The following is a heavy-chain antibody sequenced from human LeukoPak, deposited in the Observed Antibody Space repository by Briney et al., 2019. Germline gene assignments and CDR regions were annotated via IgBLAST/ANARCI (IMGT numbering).Heavy chain of an antibody. D-gene: IGHD5-18*01. Sequence: PGGSLRLSCAASAFTVSSNYMSWVRQAPGKGLEWASVIYRGGSTYYADSVKGRFTISRDNSKNTLYLQMNSLRAEDTAVYYCARAGYSYGARFDYWGQGTLVTVSS. CDR2: IYRGGST. J-gene: IGHJ4*02. CDR1: AFTVSSNY. V-gene: IGHV3-53*01. CDR3: ARAGYSYGARFDY.